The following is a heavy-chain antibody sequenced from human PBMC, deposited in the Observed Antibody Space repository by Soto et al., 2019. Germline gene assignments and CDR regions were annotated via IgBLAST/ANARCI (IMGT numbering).Heavy chain of an antibody. V-gene: IGHV4-34*01. J-gene: IGHJ5*02. CDR2: INHSGST. D-gene: IGHD6-25*01. Sequence: SETLPLTCAVYGGSFSGYYWSWIRQPPGKGLEWIGEINHSGSTNYNPSLKSRVTISVDTSKNQFSLKLSSVTAADTAVYYCARGHSIAARGWFDPWGQGTLVTVSS. CDR1: GGSFSGYY. CDR3: ARGHSIAARGWFDP.